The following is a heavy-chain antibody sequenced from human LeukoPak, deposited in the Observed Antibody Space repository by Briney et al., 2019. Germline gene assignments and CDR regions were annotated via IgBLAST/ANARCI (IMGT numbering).Heavy chain of an antibody. CDR3: ARDDFVMGSPVAGAFDI. Sequence: SETLSLTCTVSGGSINTPNYYWGWIRQPPGKGLEWIGSIYYSGSTYYNPSLKSRVTISVDTSKNQFSLKLSSVTAADTAVYYCARDDFVMGSPVAGAFDIWGQGTMVTVSS. J-gene: IGHJ3*02. D-gene: IGHD3-10*01. CDR2: IYYSGST. CDR1: GGSINTPNYY. V-gene: IGHV4-39*07.